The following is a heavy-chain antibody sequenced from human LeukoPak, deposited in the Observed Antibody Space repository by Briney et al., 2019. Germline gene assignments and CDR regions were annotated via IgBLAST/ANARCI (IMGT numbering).Heavy chain of an antibody. Sequence: SETLSLTCAVYGGSFSDYYWGWIRQPPGKGLEWIGEVNHSGSTNYNPSLKSRVTISVDTSKSHFSLKLSSVTAADTAVYYCARQGDVVGPYYFDYWGQGTLVTVSS. V-gene: IGHV4-34*01. CDR2: VNHSGST. J-gene: IGHJ4*02. CDR3: ARQGDVVGPYYFDY. CDR1: GGSFSDYY. D-gene: IGHD1-26*01.